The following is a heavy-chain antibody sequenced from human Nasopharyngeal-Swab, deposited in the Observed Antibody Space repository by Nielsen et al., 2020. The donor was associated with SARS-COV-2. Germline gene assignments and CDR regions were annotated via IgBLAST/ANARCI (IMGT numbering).Heavy chain of an antibody. CDR3: ARRLTLESFWYFDL. CDR2: IYYSGTT. D-gene: IGHD3-3*01. Sequence: SETLSLTCTVSGGSISSSSYYWSWIRQPPGKGLEWIGYIYYSGTTNYNPSLKSRVTISVDTSNNQFSLKLSSVTAADTAVYYCARRLTLESFWYFDLWGRGTLVTVSS. V-gene: IGHV4-61*01. CDR1: GGSISSSSYY. J-gene: IGHJ2*01.